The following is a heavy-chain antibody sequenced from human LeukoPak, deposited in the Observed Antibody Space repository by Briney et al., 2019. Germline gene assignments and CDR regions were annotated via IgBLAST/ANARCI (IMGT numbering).Heavy chain of an antibody. Sequence: PGRSLRLSCAASGFTFSSYAMHWVRQAPGKGLEWVAVISYDGSNKYYADSVKGRFTISRDNSKNTLYLQMNSLRAEDTALYYCAKDMISGYDILTGFYDYWGQGTLVTVSS. CDR1: GFTFSSYA. J-gene: IGHJ4*02. CDR2: ISYDGSNK. CDR3: AKDMISGYDILTGFYDY. D-gene: IGHD3-9*01. V-gene: IGHV3-30-3*01.